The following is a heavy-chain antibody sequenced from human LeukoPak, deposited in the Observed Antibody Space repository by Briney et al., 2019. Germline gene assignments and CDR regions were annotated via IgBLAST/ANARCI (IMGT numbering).Heavy chain of an antibody. CDR2: ITSVSTYI. V-gene: IGHV3-21*01. CDR3: AREGIAVNDY. J-gene: IGHJ4*02. CDR1: GFTFSAYT. Sequence: GGTLRPSRAASGFTFSAYTMDWVRHAPGQGLEWVSSITSVSTYIYYAVSVKGRFTISRDNAKNSLYLQMISLRAEDTSVYYCAREGIAVNDYWGQGTLVTVSS. D-gene: IGHD6-19*01.